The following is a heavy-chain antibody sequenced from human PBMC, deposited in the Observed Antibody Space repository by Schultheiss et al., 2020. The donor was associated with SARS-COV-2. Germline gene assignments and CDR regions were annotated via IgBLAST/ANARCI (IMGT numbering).Heavy chain of an antibody. D-gene: IGHD1-14*01. CDR3: AKDGIPL. CDR1: GFTFSNAW. V-gene: IGHV3-30*02. J-gene: IGHJ2*01. Sequence: GGSLRLSCAASGFTFSNAWMNWVRQAPGKGLEWVAVIWYDGSNKYYADSVKGRFTISRDNSKNTLYLQMNSLRAEDTAVYYCAKDGIPLWGRGTLVTVSS. CDR2: IWYDGSNK.